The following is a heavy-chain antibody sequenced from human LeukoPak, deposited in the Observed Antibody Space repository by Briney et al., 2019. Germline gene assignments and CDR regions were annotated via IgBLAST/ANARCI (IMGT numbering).Heavy chain of an antibody. V-gene: IGHV4-59*01. J-gene: IGHJ2*01. CDR2: IYYSGST. D-gene: IGHD2-21*02. CDR1: GGSISSYY. Sequence: SETLSLTCTVSGGSISSYYWSWIRQAPGKGLEWIGYIYYSGSTNYNPSLKGRVTISVDTSKNQFSLKLRSVTAADTAVYYCARDGWTAIAANWDWYFDLWGRGTLVTVSS. CDR3: ARDGWTAIAANWDWYFDL.